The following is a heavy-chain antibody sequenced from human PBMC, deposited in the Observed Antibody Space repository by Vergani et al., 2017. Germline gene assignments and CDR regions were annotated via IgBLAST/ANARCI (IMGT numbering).Heavy chain of an antibody. Sequence: QVQLVQSGAEVKKPGASVKVSCQASGYSFSDYYMHWVRQAPGQGLEWMGWINPQSGDTNYAQKFQGRVTMTRDTSIRTVYMELSSLTSDDTAVYFCVRIGGEKKNKYDYMDVWGAGTTVTVSS. CDR1: GYSFSDYY. CDR3: VRIGGEKKNKYDYMDV. D-gene: IGHD1-26*01. V-gene: IGHV1-2*02. CDR2: INPQSGDT. J-gene: IGHJ6*03.